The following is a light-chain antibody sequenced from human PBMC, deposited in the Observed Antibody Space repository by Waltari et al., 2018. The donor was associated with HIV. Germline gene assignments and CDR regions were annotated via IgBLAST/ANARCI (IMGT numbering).Light chain of an antibody. CDR2: AIS. Sequence: DIQMTQSPSSLSASVGDTVTITCRASQGIRIDLGWYQQKPGKAPQRLIYAISSLQSGVPSSFSGSGSGSQFTLTITGLQPEDSATYYCLQHDSYPRTFGGGTKVEIK. CDR1: QGIRID. J-gene: IGKJ4*01. CDR3: LQHDSYPRT. V-gene: IGKV1-17*01.